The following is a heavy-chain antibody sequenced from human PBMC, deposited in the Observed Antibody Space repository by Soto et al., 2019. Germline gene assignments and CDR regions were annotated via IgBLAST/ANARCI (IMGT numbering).Heavy chain of an antibody. CDR3: AKDDNSSGWYVDY. D-gene: IGHD6-19*01. Sequence: QVQLVESGGGVVQPGRSLRLSCAASGFTFSSYGMHWVRQAPGKGLEWVAVISYDGSNKYYADSVKGRFTISRDNSKNTLYLQMNSLRAEDTAVYYCAKDDNSSGWYVDYWGQGTLVTVSS. J-gene: IGHJ4*02. CDR1: GFTFSSYG. CDR2: ISYDGSNK. V-gene: IGHV3-30*18.